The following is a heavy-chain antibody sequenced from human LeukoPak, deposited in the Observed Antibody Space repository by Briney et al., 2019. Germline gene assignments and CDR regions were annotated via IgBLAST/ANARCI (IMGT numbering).Heavy chain of an antibody. CDR1: GFTFTNYA. D-gene: IGHD1-26*01. CDR3: ARDPSGLWELQD. Sequence: GGSLRLSCAASGFTFTNYAMSWVRQAQEKGLEWVSVSSAGGGSTYYAESVKGRFTSSRDNSKNTLYLQMNSLRAEDTAVYYCARDPSGLWELQDWGQGTLVTVSS. V-gene: IGHV3-23*01. CDR2: SSAGGGST. J-gene: IGHJ4*02.